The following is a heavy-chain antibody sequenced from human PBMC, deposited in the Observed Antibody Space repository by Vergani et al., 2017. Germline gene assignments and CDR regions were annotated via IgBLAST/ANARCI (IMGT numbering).Heavy chain of an antibody. Sequence: EVQLLESGGGLVQPGGSLRLSCAASGFLFSDYWLNWVRQSPGGGLEWVANIKQDGSEEFYVDSVKGWFTISRDNAKNSVFLQINGLRAEDTAVYYCAKDARLFIVVVPAASSSWGKGTTVTVSS. V-gene: IGHV3-7*01. D-gene: IGHD2-2*01. CDR3: AKDARLFIVVVPAASSS. CDR2: IKQDGSEE. CDR1: GFLFSDYW. J-gene: IGHJ6*04.